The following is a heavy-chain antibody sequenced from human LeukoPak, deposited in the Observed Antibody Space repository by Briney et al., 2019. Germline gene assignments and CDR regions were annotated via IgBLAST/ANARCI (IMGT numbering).Heavy chain of an antibody. D-gene: IGHD1-26*01. J-gene: IGHJ5*02. CDR3: ARGLSGSNPYNWFDP. Sequence: SETLSLTCTVSGGSISSHYWSWIRQPPGKGLEWIGYIYYSGSTNYNPSLKSRVTISVDTSKNQFSLKLSSVTAADTAVYYCARGLSGSNPYNWFDPWGQGTLVTVSS. V-gene: IGHV4-59*11. CDR2: IYYSGST. CDR1: GGSISSHY.